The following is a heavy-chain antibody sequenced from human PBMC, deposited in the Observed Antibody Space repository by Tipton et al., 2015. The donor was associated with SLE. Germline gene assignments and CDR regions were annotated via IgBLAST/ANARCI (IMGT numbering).Heavy chain of an antibody. CDR1: GFTFSSYW. D-gene: IGHD4-11*01. V-gene: IGHV3-7*01. Sequence: SLRLSCAASGFTFSSYWMSWVRQAPGKGLEWVANIKQDGSEKYYVDSVKGRFTISRDNSKNTLYLQMNSLRAEDTAVYYCARGGWDYSNQGFDYWGQGTLVTVSS. J-gene: IGHJ4*02. CDR2: IKQDGSEK. CDR3: ARGGWDYSNQGFDY.